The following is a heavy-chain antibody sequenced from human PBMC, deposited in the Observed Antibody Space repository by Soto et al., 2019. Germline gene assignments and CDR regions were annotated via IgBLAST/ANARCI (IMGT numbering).Heavy chain of an antibody. D-gene: IGHD4-4*01. J-gene: IGHJ2*01. Sequence: QVQLVESGGGVVQPGRSLRLSCAASGFTFSSYAMHWVRQAPGKGLEWVAVISYDGSNKYYADSVKGRFTISRDNSKNTLYLQMNSLRAEDTAVYYCARPLWRDDYNWWYFYLWGRGTLVTVSS. CDR1: GFTFSSYA. CDR2: ISYDGSNK. V-gene: IGHV3-30-3*01. CDR3: ARPLWRDDYNWWYFYL.